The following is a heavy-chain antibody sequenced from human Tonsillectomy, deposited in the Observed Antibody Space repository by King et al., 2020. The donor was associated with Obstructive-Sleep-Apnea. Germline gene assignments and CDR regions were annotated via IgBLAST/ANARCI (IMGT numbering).Heavy chain of an antibody. D-gene: IGHD4-17*01. Sequence: VQLVESGGGLVQPGGSLRLSCADSGVTFSSYWMHWVRQPPGKGLVWVSRISSDGSRTNYADSVKGRFTLSRDNAKKTLFLQMNSLRAEDTAVWYCAREGTVTGGRYFDLWGRGPLVTVSS. CDR1: GVTFSSYW. CDR2: ISSDGSRT. CDR3: AREGTVTGGRYFDL. J-gene: IGHJ2*01. V-gene: IGHV3-74*01.